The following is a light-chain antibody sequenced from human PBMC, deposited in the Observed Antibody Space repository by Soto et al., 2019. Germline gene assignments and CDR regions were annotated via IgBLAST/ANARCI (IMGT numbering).Light chain of an antibody. Sequence: IQMTQSPSSLSAYVGDRVTITCRASQSISSYLNWYQQKPGEPPKLLIRSASNLQSGVPSRFIGSGSGTDFTLTVGSLQPEDSASYYCQQSYGTPMTFGQGTRLEIK. CDR3: QQSYGTPMT. J-gene: IGKJ5*01. CDR1: QSISSY. CDR2: SAS. V-gene: IGKV1-39*01.